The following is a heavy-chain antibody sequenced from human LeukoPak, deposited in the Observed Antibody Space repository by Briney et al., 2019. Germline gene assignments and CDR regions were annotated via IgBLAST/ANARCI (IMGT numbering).Heavy chain of an antibody. J-gene: IGHJ4*02. CDR1: GGSFSGYY. V-gene: IGHV4-34*01. D-gene: IGHD5-24*01. CDR2: INHSGST. CDR3: ARAGDGYRFGY. Sequence: TPSETLSLTCAVYGGSFSGYYWSWIRQPPGKGLEWIGEINHSGSTNYNPSLKSRVTISVDTSKNQFSLKLSSVTAADTAVYYCARAGDGYRFGYWGQGTLVTVSS.